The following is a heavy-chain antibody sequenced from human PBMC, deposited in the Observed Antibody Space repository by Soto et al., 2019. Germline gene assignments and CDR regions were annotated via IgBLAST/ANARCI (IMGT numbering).Heavy chain of an antibody. J-gene: IGHJ3*02. CDR2: VLGGGGST. CDR3: ARKGPPRDAFDI. V-gene: IGHV3-23*01. Sequence: EVQLLESGGGLVQPGGSLRLSCAASGSTFSSYAMSWVRQTPGKGLEWVSGVLGGGGSTFYADSVKGRFTISRDNSKNTLYVQMNSLRAEDTAIYYCARKGPPRDAFDIWGQGTMVTVSS. CDR1: GSTFSSYA.